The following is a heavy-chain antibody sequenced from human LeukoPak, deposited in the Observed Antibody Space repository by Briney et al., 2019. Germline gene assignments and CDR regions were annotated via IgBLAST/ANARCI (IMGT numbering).Heavy chain of an antibody. V-gene: IGHV4-4*07. Sequence: PSETLSLTCTVSGGSISIYYWSWIRQPAGKGLEWIGRIYTSGSTNYNPSLKSRVTISVDKSKNQFSLKLSSVTAADTAVYYCARDRQWLVDYWGQGTLVTVSS. CDR3: ARDRQWLVDY. J-gene: IGHJ4*02. CDR1: GGSISIYY. CDR2: IYTSGST. D-gene: IGHD6-19*01.